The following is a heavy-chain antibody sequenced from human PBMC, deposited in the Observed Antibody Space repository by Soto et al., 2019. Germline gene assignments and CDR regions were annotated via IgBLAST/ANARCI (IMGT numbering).Heavy chain of an antibody. CDR3: AKELLMVGSGSYYIAGSPDESGGLDY. D-gene: IGHD3-10*01. CDR2: ISYDGSNK. J-gene: IGHJ4*02. CDR1: GFTFSSYG. V-gene: IGHV3-30*18. Sequence: QVQLVESGGGVVQPGRSLRLSCAASGFTFSSYGMHWVRQAPGKGLEWVAVISYDGSNKYYADSVKGRFTISRDNSKNTLYLQMNSLRAEDTAVYYCAKELLMVGSGSYYIAGSPDESGGLDYWGQGTLVTVSS.